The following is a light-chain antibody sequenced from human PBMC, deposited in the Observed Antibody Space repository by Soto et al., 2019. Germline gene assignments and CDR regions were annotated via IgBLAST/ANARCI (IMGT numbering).Light chain of an antibody. CDR1: QSISNY. Sequence: IHMTQSPSSLYASVGDRGTIACRTSQSISNYLNWYQQKPGKAPKLLIYAAFSLPSGVPSRFSGSGSGTEFTLTISSLQAEDFATYYCQQSYSTPRTFGQGTKVEIK. J-gene: IGKJ1*01. CDR2: AAF. V-gene: IGKV1-39*01. CDR3: QQSYSTPRT.